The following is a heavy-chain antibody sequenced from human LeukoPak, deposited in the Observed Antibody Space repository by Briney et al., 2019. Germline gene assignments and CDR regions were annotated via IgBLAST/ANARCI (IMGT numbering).Heavy chain of an antibody. J-gene: IGHJ5*02. CDR2: INPNSGGT. V-gene: IGHV1-2*02. CDR3: ARLTGYSYGPNWFDP. Sequence: ASVKVSCKVSGDTVTGFSIHWVRQAPGQGLEWMGWINPNSGGTNYAQKFQGRVTMTRDTSISTAYMELSRLRSDDTAVYYCARLTGYSYGPNWFDPWGQGTLVTVSS. CDR1: GDTVTGFS. D-gene: IGHD5-18*01.